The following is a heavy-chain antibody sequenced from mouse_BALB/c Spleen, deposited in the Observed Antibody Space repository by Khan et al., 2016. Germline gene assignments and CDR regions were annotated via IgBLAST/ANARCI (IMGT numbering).Heavy chain of an antibody. J-gene: IGHJ2*01. D-gene: IGHD2-1*01. CDR1: GYTFTIYT. V-gene: IGHV1-4*01. CDR3: ERSRRMGGNYRLDY. CDR2: INPSSGYT. Sequence: QVQLKQSGAELARPGASVKMSCKASGYTFTIYTMHWVKQRPGQGLEWIGYINPSSGYTNYNQKFKDKATLTADKSSSTAYMQLSSLTSEDSAVYYCERSRRMGGNYRLDYWGQGTTLTVSS.